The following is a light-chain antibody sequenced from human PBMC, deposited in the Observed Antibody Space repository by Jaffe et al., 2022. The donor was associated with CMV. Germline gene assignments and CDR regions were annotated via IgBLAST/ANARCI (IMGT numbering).Light chain of an antibody. Sequence: DIVMTQSPLSLPVTPGEPASISCRSSQSLLHSNGYNYLDWYLQKPGQSPQLLIYLGSNRASGVPDRFSGSGSGTDFTLKISRVEAEDVGVYYCMQVGPFGGGTKVEIK. V-gene: IGKV2-28*01. J-gene: IGKJ4*01. CDR3: MQVGP. CDR2: LGS. CDR1: QSLLHSNGYNY.